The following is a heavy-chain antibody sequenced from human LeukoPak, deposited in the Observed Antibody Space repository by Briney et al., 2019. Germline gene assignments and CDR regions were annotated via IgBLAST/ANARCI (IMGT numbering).Heavy chain of an antibody. V-gene: IGHV3-64*01. CDR3: ARRGGYSSSWYTDY. D-gene: IGHD6-13*01. CDR1: GFTFSSYA. Sequence: GGSLRLSCAASGFTFSSYAMHWVRQAPGKGLEYVPAISSNGGSTYYANSVKGRFTISRDNSKNTLYLQMGSLRAEDMAVYYCARRGGYSSSWYTDYWGQGTLVTVSS. J-gene: IGHJ4*02. CDR2: ISSNGGST.